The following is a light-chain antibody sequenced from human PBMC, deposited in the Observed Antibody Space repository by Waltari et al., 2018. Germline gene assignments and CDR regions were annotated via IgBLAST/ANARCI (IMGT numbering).Light chain of an antibody. CDR1: QSISSY. V-gene: IGKV1-39*01. CDR3: QQSYSTPRRT. Sequence: DIQMTQSPSSLSASVGDRVTIPCRASQSISSYLNWYQQKPGKAPKLLIYAASSLQSGVPSRFSGSGSGTDFTLTISSLQPEDFATYYCQQSYSTPRRTFGPGTKVDIK. CDR2: AAS. J-gene: IGKJ3*01.